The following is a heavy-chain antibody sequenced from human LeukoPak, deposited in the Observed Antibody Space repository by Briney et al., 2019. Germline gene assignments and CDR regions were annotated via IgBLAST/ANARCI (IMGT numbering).Heavy chain of an antibody. Sequence: ASVKVSCKASGYPFSDYYIYWVRQTPGQGLEWMGWINPNTGATDYSQNFLGRVTMTSDTSISTAYIELSRLRSDDTAVYYCARAGSQYYDILIGYYYFDYWGQGTLVTVSS. D-gene: IGHD3-9*01. J-gene: IGHJ4*02. V-gene: IGHV1-2*02. CDR3: ARAGSQYYDILIGYYYFDY. CDR2: INPNTGAT. CDR1: GYPFSDYY.